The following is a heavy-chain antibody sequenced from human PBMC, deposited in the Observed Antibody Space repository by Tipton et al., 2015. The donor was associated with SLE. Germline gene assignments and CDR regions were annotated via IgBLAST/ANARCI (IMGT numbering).Heavy chain of an antibody. CDR2: ISWDGTRT. V-gene: IGHV3-43D*04. J-gene: IGHJ4*01. D-gene: IGHD1-26*01. CDR3: AKDSSATYSRGIDK. CDR1: GFTFDDYA. Sequence: SLRLSCAASGFTFDDYAMHWVRQGPGKGLEWVSFISWDGTRTYYADSVKGRFTISRDNSKNSLYLQMNSLRPEDTALYNCAKDSSATYSRGIDKWGHGTPVTVSS.